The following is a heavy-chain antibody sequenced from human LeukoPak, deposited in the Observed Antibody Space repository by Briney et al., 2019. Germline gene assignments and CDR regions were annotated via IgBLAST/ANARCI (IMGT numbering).Heavy chain of an antibody. D-gene: IGHD2-15*01. V-gene: IGHV4-39*01. Sequence: PSETLSLTCTVSDGSINSTSSYWGWVRQPPGKGLEWIGSIDYSGSTSYNPSLKSRVTISVDTSKNKVSLRLSSVTAADTAVYYCARHDFRWLLNWLDLWGQGTLVTVSS. CDR1: DGSINSTSSY. J-gene: IGHJ5*02. CDR3: ARHDFRWLLNWLDL. CDR2: IDYSGST.